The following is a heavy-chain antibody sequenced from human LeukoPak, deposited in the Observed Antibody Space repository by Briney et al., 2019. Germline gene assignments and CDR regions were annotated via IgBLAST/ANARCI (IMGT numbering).Heavy chain of an antibody. CDR2: IIPIFGTA. V-gene: IGHV1-69*05. CDR3: ARVRGYCTNGVCYTGGYYYMDV. D-gene: IGHD2-8*01. CDR1: GGTFTSYA. J-gene: IGHJ6*03. Sequence: GASVKVSCKASGGTFTSYAISWVRQAPGQGLEWMGRIIPIFGTANYAQKFQGRVTITTDESTSTAYMDLSSLRSEDTDVYYCARVRGYCTNGVCYTGGYYYMDVWGKGTTVTVSS.